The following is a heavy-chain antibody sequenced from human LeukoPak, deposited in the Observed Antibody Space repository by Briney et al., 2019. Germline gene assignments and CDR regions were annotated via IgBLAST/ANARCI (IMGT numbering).Heavy chain of an antibody. J-gene: IGHJ4*02. Sequence: GGALRLSCAASGLTFSDYSMTWVRQAPGKGLFWVSGISAGGGSTYYADSVKGRFSISRDNSRNTLYLQMNSLRAEDTAVYYCAKDAAGPEYWGQGTLVTVSS. CDR3: AKDAAGPEY. D-gene: IGHD6-13*01. V-gene: IGHV3-23*01. CDR1: GLTFSDYS. CDR2: ISAGGGST.